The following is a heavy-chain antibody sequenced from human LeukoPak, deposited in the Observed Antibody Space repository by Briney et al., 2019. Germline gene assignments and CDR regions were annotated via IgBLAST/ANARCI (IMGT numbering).Heavy chain of an antibody. Sequence: ASVKVSCKASGGTFSSYAINWVRQAPGQGLEWMGGIIPIFGTANYAQKFQDRVTITADESTSTAYMELSSLRSEDTAIYYCASRLYCSNTRCRDFPFAYWGQGTLVTVSS. V-gene: IGHV1-69*13. J-gene: IGHJ4*02. CDR3: ASRLYCSNTRCRDFPFAY. CDR2: IIPIFGTA. D-gene: IGHD2-2*01. CDR1: GGTFSSYA.